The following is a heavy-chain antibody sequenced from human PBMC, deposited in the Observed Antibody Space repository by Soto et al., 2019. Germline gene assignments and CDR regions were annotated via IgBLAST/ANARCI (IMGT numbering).Heavy chain of an antibody. V-gene: IGHV4-34*01. CDR3: ARSLADYGSGSYYYFDY. CDR2: INHSGST. J-gene: IGHJ4*02. CDR1: GGSFSGYY. Sequence: SETLSLTCAVYGGSFSGYYWSWIRQLPGKGLEWIGEINHSGSTNYNPSLKSRVTISVDTSKNQFSLKLSSVTAADTAVYYCARSLADYGSGSYYYFDYWGQGTLVTVS. D-gene: IGHD3-10*01.